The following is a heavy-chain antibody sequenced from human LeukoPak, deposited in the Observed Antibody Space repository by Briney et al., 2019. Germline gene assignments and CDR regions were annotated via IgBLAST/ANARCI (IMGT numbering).Heavy chain of an antibody. V-gene: IGHV3-15*01. J-gene: IGHJ6*03. CDR2: IKSKTDGGTT. D-gene: IGHD3-22*01. CDR1: GFSFTNAW. CDR3: TTDRLSHDSSGYYYLFPYYYYMDV. Sequence: PGGSLRLSCAASGFSFTNAWMTWVRQAPGKGLEWVGRIKSKTDGGTTDYAAPVKGRFTISRDDSKNTLYLQMNSLKTEDTAVYYCTTDRLSHDSSGYYYLFPYYYYMDVWGKGTTVTVSS.